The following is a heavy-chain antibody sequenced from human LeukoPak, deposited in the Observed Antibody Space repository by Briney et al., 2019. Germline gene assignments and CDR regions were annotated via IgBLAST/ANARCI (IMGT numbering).Heavy chain of an antibody. CDR2: IYYSGST. CDR3: ARLAVASTGIDY. D-gene: IGHD6-19*01. Sequence: NSSEPLSLTCTVSSGSISSSSYFRGWIRQPPGKGLEWNGCIYYSGSTYFNPSLGSRVPKSVDTSRNEFSLQLSYVTAADTAVLCCARLAVASTGIDYWGQGNLVTVSS. V-gene: IGHV4-39*01. CDR1: SGSISSSSYF. J-gene: IGHJ4*02.